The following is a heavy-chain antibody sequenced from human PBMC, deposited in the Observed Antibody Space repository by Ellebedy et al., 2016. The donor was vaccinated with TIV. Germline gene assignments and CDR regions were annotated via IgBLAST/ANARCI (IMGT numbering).Heavy chain of an antibody. D-gene: IGHD3-9*01. Sequence: SETLSLTCTVSGGSISSYYWSWIRQPPGKGLEWIGYIYYSGSTNYNPSLKSRVTISVDTSKNQFSLKLSSVTAADTAVYYCARGPPYYDILTGRYKIVNAFDIWGQGTMVTVSS. V-gene: IGHV4-59*12. CDR3: ARGPPYYDILTGRYKIVNAFDI. CDR2: IYYSGST. J-gene: IGHJ3*02. CDR1: GGSISSYY.